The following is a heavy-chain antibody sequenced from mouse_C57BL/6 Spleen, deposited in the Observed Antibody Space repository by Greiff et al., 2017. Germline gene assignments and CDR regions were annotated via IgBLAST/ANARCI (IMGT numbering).Heavy chain of an antibody. D-gene: IGHD1-1*01. CDR2: INPNNGGT. CDR1: GYTFTDYY. V-gene: IGHV1-26*01. CDR3: ARGITTV. J-gene: IGHJ2*01. Sequence: VQPQQSGPELVKPGASVKISCKASGYTFTDYYMNWVKQSHGKSLEWIGDINPNNGGTSYNQKFKGKATLTVDKSSSTAYMELRSLTSEDSAVYYCARGITTVWGQGTTLTVSS.